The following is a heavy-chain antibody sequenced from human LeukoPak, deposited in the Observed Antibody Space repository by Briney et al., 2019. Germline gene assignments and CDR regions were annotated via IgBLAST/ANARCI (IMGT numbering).Heavy chain of an antibody. V-gene: IGHV4-39*07. CDR2: MSHSGTT. J-gene: IGHJ4*02. CDR3: ASDWAPGQGRMFDH. Sequence: PSETLSLTCVVSGGSLISTDHHWGWIRQTPGKGLEWIGSMSHSGTTYYNPSLMSRVTTSVDTSKNYFSLQLSSVTAADTAVYFCASDWAPGQGRMFDHWGQGTLVTVSS. CDR1: GGSLISTDHH. D-gene: IGHD3-16*01.